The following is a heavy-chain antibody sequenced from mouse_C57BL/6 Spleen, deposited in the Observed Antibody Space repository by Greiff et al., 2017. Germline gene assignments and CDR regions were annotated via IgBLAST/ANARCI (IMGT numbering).Heavy chain of an antibody. CDR1: GFTFNTYA. CDR3: VREGGLRGYWYFDV. CDR2: IRSKSSNYAT. D-gene: IGHD2-4*01. V-gene: IGHV10-3*01. J-gene: IGHJ1*03. Sequence: DVKLVESGGGLVQPKGSLKLSCAASGFTFNTYAMHWVRQAPGKGLEWVARIRSKSSNYATYYADSVKDRFTISRDDSQSMLYLQMNNLKTEDTAMYYCVREGGLRGYWYFDVWGTGTTVTVSS.